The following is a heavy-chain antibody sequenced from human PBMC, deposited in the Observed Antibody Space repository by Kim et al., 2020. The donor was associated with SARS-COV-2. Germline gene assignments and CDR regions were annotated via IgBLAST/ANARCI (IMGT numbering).Heavy chain of an antibody. Sequence: GGSLRLSCAASGFTFSSYAMHWVRQAPGKGLEWVAVISYDGSNKYYADSVKGRFTISRDNSKNTLYLQMNSLRAEDTAVYYCAREELLWFGEPLYYYGM. V-gene: IGHV3-30*04. J-gene: IGHJ6*01. CDR1: GFTFSSYA. CDR2: ISYDGSNK. D-gene: IGHD3-10*01. CDR3: AREELLWFGEPLYYYGM.